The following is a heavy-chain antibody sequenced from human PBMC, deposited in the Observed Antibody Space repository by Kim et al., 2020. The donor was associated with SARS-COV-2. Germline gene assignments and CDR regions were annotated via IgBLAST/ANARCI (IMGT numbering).Heavy chain of an antibody. CDR2: INTNTGNP. J-gene: IGHJ5*02. D-gene: IGHD3-3*01. CDR3: ARGPSGTYYDFWSETPPNWFDP. V-gene: IGHV7-4-1*02. CDR1: GYTFTSYA. Sequence: ASVKVSCKASGYTFTSYAMNWVRQAPGQGLEWMGWINTNTGNPTYAQGFTGRFVFSLDTSVSTAYLQISSLKAEDTAVYYCARGPSGTYYDFWSETPPNWFDPWGQGTLVTVSS.